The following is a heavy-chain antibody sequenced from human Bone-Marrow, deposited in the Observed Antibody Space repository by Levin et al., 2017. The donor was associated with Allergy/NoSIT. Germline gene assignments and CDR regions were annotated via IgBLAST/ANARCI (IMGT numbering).Heavy chain of an antibody. D-gene: IGHD6-19*01. CDR3: ARHSSGWGSYYYFDL. CDR2: INWDGGST. Sequence: TSETLSLTCVASRFTFDDYDMSWVRQAPGKGLEWVSAINWDGGSTGYADSVKGRFTISRDNAKNSLYLQMNSLRAEDTALYHCARHSSGWGSYYYFDLWGRGTLVTVSS. J-gene: IGHJ2*01. V-gene: IGHV3-20*01. CDR1: RFTFDDYD.